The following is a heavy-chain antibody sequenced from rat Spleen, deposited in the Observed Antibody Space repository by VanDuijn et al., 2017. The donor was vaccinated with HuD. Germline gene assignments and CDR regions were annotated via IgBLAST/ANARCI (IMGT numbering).Heavy chain of an antibody. CDR3: ARYGRATGFDY. V-gene: IGHV2-47*01. J-gene: IGHJ2*01. CDR1: GLSLTSHS. Sequence: QVQLKESGPGLVQPSQTLSLTCTVSGLSLTSHSVSWIRQPPGKGLEWMGRMKYDGGTRYNSALKSRLSISKDTSKSQVFLKMNSLQTEDTAMYFCARYGRATGFDYWGQGVMVTVSS. CDR2: MKYDGGT. D-gene: IGHD1-11*01.